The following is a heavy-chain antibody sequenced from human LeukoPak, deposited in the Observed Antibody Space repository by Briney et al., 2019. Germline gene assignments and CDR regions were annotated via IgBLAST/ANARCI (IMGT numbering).Heavy chain of an antibody. V-gene: IGHV4-39*01. D-gene: IGHD6-19*01. CDR1: GGSVSSSNYY. Sequence: SETLSLTCTVSGGSVSSSNYYWGWIRQPPGKGLEWIGNIYYSGSTYYNPSLESRVTVSVDTSKNQFSLKLSSVTAADTAVYYCARRYQWLFHFDYWGQGTLVTVSS. J-gene: IGHJ4*02. CDR2: IYYSGST. CDR3: ARRYQWLFHFDY.